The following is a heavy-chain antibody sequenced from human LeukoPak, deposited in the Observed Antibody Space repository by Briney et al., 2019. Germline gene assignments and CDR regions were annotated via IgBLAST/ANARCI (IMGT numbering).Heavy chain of an antibody. CDR2: INPSGGST. CDR3: ASGDIVVVPAAMHSGYFQH. V-gene: IGHV1-46*01. J-gene: IGHJ1*01. D-gene: IGHD2-2*01. Sequence: ASVKVSCKASGYTFTSYYMHWVRQAPGQGLEWMGIINPSGGSTSYAQKFQGRVTITADESTSTAYMELSSLRSEDTAVYYCASGDIVVVPAAMHSGYFQHWGQGTLVTVSS. CDR1: GYTFTSYY.